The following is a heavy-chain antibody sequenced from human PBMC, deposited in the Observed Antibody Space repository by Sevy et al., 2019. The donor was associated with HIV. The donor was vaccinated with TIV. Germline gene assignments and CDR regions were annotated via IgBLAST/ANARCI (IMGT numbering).Heavy chain of an antibody. J-gene: IGHJ3*02. CDR1: GGTFSSYA. CDR2: IIPIFGTA. D-gene: IGHD2-2*03. Sequence: ASVKVSCKASGGTFSSYAISWVRQAPGQGLEWMGGIIPIFGTANYEQKFQGRVTITADESTSTAYMELSSLRSEDTAVYYCARGGIGYCSSTSCYSEAFDIWGQGTMVTVSS. V-gene: IGHV1-69*13. CDR3: ARGGIGYCSSTSCYSEAFDI.